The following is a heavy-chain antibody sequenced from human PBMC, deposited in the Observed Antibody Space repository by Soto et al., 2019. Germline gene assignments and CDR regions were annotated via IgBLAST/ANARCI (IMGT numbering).Heavy chain of an antibody. CDR1: GYTLTSYD. J-gene: IGHJ6*03. D-gene: IGHD5-12*01. CDR3: ARGAPRIVATITYYYYYMDV. V-gene: IGHV1-8*01. Sequence: ASVEVSSKASGYTLTSYDRKWVRQSTGQGLEWTGWMNPNSGNTGYAQKFQGRVTITADKSTSTAYMELSSLRSEDTAVYYCARGAPRIVATITYYYYYMDVWGKGTTVTVSS. CDR2: MNPNSGNT.